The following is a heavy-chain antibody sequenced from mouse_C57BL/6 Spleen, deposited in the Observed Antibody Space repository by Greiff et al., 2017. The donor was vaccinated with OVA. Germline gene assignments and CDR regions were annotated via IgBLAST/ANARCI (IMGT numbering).Heavy chain of an antibody. J-gene: IGHJ4*01. D-gene: IGHD1-1*01. CDR3: ARSSDYAMDY. V-gene: IGHV1-54*01. CDR1: GYAFTNYL. Sequence: QVQLQQSGAELVRPGTSVKVSCKASGYAFTNYLIEWVKQRPGQGLEWIGVINSGSGGTNYNEKFKGKATLTANKSSSTAYMQLSSLTSEDSAVYFCARSSDYAMDYWGQGTSVTVSS. CDR2: INSGSGGT.